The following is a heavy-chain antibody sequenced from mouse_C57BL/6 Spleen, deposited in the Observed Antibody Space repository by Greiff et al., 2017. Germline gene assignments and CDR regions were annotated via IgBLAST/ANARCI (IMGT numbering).Heavy chain of an antibody. J-gene: IGHJ3*01. D-gene: IGHD2-4*01. Sequence: EVKLQQSGPELVKPGASVKISCKASGYTFTDYYMNWVKQSHGKSLEWIGDINPNNGGTSYNQKFKGKATLTVDKSSSTAYMELRSLTSEDSAVYYCATGLRRERFAYWGQGTLVTVSA. CDR3: ATGLRRERFAY. CDR1: GYTFTDYY. CDR2: INPNNGGT. V-gene: IGHV1-26*01.